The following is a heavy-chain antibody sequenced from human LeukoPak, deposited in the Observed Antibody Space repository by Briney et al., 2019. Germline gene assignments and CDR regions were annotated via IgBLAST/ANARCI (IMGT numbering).Heavy chain of an antibody. CDR3: ARDREQYQLLYSPYFDY. Sequence: SETLSLTCTVSGGSISSGGYYWSWIRQPPGKGLEWIGYIYHSGSTYYNPSLKSRVTISVDTSKNQFSLKLSSVTAADTAVYYCARDREQYQLLYSPYFDYWXXGTXXXVSX. CDR2: IYHSGST. V-gene: IGHV4-30-2*01. D-gene: IGHD2-2*02. CDR1: GGSISSGGYY. J-gene: IGHJ4*01.